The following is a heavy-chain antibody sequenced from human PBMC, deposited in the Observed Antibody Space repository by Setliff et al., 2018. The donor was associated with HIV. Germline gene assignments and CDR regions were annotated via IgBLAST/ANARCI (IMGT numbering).Heavy chain of an antibody. CDR1: GFTFSFYS. CDR3: ARDLVRVSAHQDDY. Sequence: GGSLRLSCAASGFTFSFYSMNWVRQAPGKGLEWISYISSTGNTIYYADSVRGRFTISRDSAKNSLYLEMNSLRAEDTALYYCARDLVRVSAHQDDYWGQGTLVTVSS. D-gene: IGHD2-2*01. CDR2: ISSTGNTI. V-gene: IGHV3-48*01. J-gene: IGHJ4*02.